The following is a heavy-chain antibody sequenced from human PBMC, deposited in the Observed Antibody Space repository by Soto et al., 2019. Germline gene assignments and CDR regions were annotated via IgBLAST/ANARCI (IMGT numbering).Heavy chain of an antibody. J-gene: IGHJ4*02. D-gene: IGHD2-15*01. CDR3: AGCYSCYGGLPSLDY. CDR1: GYTFTSYT. CDR2: INAGNGNT. V-gene: IGHV1-3*01. Sequence: ASVKVSCKASGYTFTSYTMHWVRQAPGQRLEWMGWINAGNGNTKYAQKLQGRVTMTTDTSTSTAYMELRSLRSDDTAVYYCAGCYSCYGGLPSLDYWGQGTLVTVSS.